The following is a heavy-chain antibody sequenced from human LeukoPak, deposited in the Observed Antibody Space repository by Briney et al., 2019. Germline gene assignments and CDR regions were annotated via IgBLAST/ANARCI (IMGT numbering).Heavy chain of an antibody. CDR1: GGSVSSSSYY. V-gene: IGHV4-39*07. Sequence: PSETLSLTCTVSGGSVSSSSYYWGWIRQPPGKGLEWIGSIYYSGNTYYNPSLKSRVTISVDTSKNQFSLRLSSVTAADTAVYYCARFAAYSSGYYSNSYFAYWGQGTLVTVSS. CDR3: ARFAAYSSGYYSNSYFAY. J-gene: IGHJ4*02. CDR2: IYYSGNT. D-gene: IGHD3-22*01.